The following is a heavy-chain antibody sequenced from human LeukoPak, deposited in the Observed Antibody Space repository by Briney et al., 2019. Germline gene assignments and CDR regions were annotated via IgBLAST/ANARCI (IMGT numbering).Heavy chain of an antibody. V-gene: IGHV3-49*04. CDR3: AKDRPIYDSSAYTY. D-gene: IGHD3-22*01. CDR1: GFTFGDYS. Sequence: PGGSLRLSCTASGFTFGDYSMNWVRQAPGKGLEWVGFIRSKAYGGTTEYAASVKGRFTISRDDSKSIAYLQMNSLKTEDTAVYYCAKDRPIYDSSAYTYWGQGTLVTVSS. CDR2: IRSKAYGGTT. J-gene: IGHJ4*02.